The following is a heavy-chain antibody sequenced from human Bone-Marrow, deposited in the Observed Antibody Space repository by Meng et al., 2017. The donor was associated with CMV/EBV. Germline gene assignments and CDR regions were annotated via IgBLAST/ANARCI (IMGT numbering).Heavy chain of an antibody. Sequence: GSLRLSCTVSGGSISTSGYYWGWIRQPPGKGLEWIGSIYYGGSTYYSPSLKNRVTISLDTSKSQFSLKLNSVTAADTAVYYCARDLNRAYSYYGMDVWGQGTTVTVSS. CDR1: GGSISTSGYY. J-gene: IGHJ6*02. CDR2: IYYGGST. V-gene: IGHV4-39*07. D-gene: IGHD1-14*01. CDR3: ARDLNRAYSYYGMDV.